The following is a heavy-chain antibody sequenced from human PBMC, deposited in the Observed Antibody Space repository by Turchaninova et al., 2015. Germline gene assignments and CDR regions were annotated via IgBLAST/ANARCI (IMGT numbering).Heavy chain of an antibody. J-gene: IGHJ3*02. CDR2: MKRKTEGWKT. V-gene: IGHV3-15*01. D-gene: IGHD6-19*01. Sequence: EVQLVESGGGLVKPGGSLRLSCAASGFTFSNAWMSWVRQAPGKGLEWVGGMKRKTEGWKTDKKPTQKKKRKKTLYRKRNSLKTEDTAVYYCTTDPAVAAIDAFDIWGQGTMVTVSS. CDR1: GFTFSNAW. CDR3: TTDPAVAAIDAFDI.